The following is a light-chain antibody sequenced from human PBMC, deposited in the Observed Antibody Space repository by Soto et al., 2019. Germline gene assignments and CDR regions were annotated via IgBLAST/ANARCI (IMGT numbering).Light chain of an antibody. Sequence: DIQMTQSASTLYASVGDRVTITCRATQSISTWLAWYQQKPGKAPKLLIYKASTLESGVTSRFSGSGSGTEFTLTISSLQPDDFATYYCQQYDNGWTFGQGTKVEIK. CDR1: QSISTW. J-gene: IGKJ1*01. CDR3: QQYDNGWT. CDR2: KAS. V-gene: IGKV1-5*03.